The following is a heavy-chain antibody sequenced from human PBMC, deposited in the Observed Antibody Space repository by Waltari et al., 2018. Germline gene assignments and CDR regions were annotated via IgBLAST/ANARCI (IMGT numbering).Heavy chain of an antibody. CDR3: ARDSGSYYLVSWFDP. CDR1: GGSISSYY. CDR2: IYYSGST. V-gene: IGHV4-59*01. Sequence: QVQLQESGPGLVKPSETLSLTCTVSGGSISSYYWSWIRQPPGKGLEWIGYIYYSGSTNYNPSLKSRVTISVDTSKNRFSLKLSSVTAADTAVYYCARDSGSYYLVSWFDPWGQGTLVTVSS. D-gene: IGHD1-26*01. J-gene: IGHJ5*02.